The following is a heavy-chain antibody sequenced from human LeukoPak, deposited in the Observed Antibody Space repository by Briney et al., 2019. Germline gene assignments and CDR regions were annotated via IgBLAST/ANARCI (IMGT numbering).Heavy chain of an antibody. D-gene: IGHD2-2*02. V-gene: IGHV1-46*01. CDR1: GYTFTSYY. J-gene: IGHJ5*02. CDR3: ARDHCSSTSCYIQGDWFDP. CDR2: INPSGGST. Sequence: ASVTVSCKASGYTFTSYYMHWVRQAPGQGPEWMGIINPSGGSTSYAQKFQGRVTMTRDTSTSTVYMELSSLRSEDTAVYYCARDHCSSTSCYIQGDWFDPWGQGTLVTVSS.